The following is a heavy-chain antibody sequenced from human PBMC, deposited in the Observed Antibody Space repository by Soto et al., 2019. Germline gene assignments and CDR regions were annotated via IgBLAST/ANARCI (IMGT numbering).Heavy chain of an antibody. CDR2: IYYSGST. CDR3: ARGRGDIVVVPAAPRGLYYFDY. CDR1: GGSISSYY. Sequence: SETLSLTCTVSGGSISSYYWSWIRQPPGKGLEWIGYIYYSGSTNYNPSLKSRVTISVDTSKNQFSLKLSSVTAADTAVYYCARGRGDIVVVPAAPRGLYYFDYWGQGTLVTVSS. J-gene: IGHJ4*02. D-gene: IGHD2-2*01. V-gene: IGHV4-59*01.